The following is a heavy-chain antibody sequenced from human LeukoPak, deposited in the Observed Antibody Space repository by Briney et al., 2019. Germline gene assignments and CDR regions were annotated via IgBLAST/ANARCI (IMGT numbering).Heavy chain of an antibody. CDR2: IAGSSGYI. J-gene: IGHJ4*01. CDR1: GFTFSSYT. Sequence: PGGSLRLSCAASGFTFSSYTMNWVRQAPGKGLEWVSSIAGSSGYISYADSVKGRFAISRDNAKKSLYLQMTSLTAEDTAVYYCARDRGAYCGGDCYLGFDYWGRGTLVTVSS. CDR3: ARDRGAYCGGDCYLGFDY. D-gene: IGHD2-21*02. V-gene: IGHV3-21*01.